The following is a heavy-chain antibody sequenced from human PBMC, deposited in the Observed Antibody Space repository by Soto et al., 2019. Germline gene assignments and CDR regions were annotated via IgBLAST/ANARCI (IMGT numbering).Heavy chain of an antibody. Sequence: QVQLQESGPGLVKPSETLSVTCTVSGDYITSHYWSWIRQPPGKGLEWIGYVYHSEKTDSNPSLKSRVTISTDTSKNQISLSLTSVTAADTAVYYCARPKGIAPAIWYFDPWGRGTLVTVSS. CDR1: GDYITSHY. D-gene: IGHD2-2*01. CDR3: ARPKGIAPAIWYFDP. J-gene: IGHJ2*01. V-gene: IGHV4-59*08. CDR2: VYHSEKT.